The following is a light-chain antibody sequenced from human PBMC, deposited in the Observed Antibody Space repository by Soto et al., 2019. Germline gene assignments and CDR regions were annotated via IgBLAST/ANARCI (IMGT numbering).Light chain of an antibody. CDR1: QSVTSSY. Sequence: EIVLTQSPDTLSLSPGERATLSCRASQSVTSSYLAWYQQRPGPAPRLLISDASSRATGIPARFSGSGSGTDFSLTISRLEPEDFAVYYCQQYGSSPRLTFGGGTKVEIK. CDR2: DAS. CDR3: QQYGSSPRLT. J-gene: IGKJ4*01. V-gene: IGKV3-20*01.